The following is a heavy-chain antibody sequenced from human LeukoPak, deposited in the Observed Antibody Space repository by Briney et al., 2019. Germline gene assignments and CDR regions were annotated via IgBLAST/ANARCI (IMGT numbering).Heavy chain of an antibody. J-gene: IGHJ4*02. Sequence: PGGSLRLSCAASGFTFSSYEMNWVRQAPGKGLEWVSYISSSGSTIYYADSVKGRFTISRDNAKNSLYLQMDSLRAEDTAVYYCARETIAACFDYWGQGTLVTVSS. CDR1: GFTFSSYE. V-gene: IGHV3-48*03. CDR3: ARETIAACFDY. D-gene: IGHD6-13*01. CDR2: ISSSGSTI.